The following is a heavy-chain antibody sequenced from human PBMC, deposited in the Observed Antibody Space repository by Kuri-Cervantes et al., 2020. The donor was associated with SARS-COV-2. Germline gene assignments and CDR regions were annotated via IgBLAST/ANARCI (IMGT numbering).Heavy chain of an antibody. CDR1: GFPFRSYW. D-gene: IGHD3-3*01. Sequence: GSLKISCAASGFPFRSYWMHWVRQAPGKGLVWVSRINPDGSYTNNADSVKGRFTISRDNSKNTLYLQMNSLRAEDTAVYYCAAPIYDFWSGYWDYYYGMDVWRQGTTVTV. CDR3: AAPIYDFWSGYWDYYYGMDV. V-gene: IGHV3-74*01. J-gene: IGHJ6*02. CDR2: INPDGSYT.